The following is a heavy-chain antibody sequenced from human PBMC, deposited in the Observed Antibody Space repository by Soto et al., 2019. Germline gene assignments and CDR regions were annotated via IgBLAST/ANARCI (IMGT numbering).Heavy chain of an antibody. J-gene: IGHJ5*02. D-gene: IGHD2-15*01. Sequence: QVQLQQWGAGLLKPSETLSLTCAVYGGSFSGYYWSWIRQPPGKGLEWIGEINHSGSTNYNPSLKSRVTISVDTSKNQFSLKLSSVTAADTAVYYCASGRLGYCSGGSCPRNNWFDPWGQGTLVTVSS. CDR3: ASGRLGYCSGGSCPRNNWFDP. V-gene: IGHV4-34*01. CDR2: INHSGST. CDR1: GGSFSGYY.